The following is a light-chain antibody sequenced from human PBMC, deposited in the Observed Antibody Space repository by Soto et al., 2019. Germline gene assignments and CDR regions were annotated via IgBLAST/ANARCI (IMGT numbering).Light chain of an antibody. CDR3: QQYGSSPYT. Sequence: EIVLTQSPGTLSLSPGDRATLSCRASQSVSSSYLAWYQQKPGQAPRLLIYGASSRATGIPDRFSGSGSGTDFAVTISRLEREDFAVYYCQQYGSSPYTYGQWSKLEIK. CDR2: GAS. J-gene: IGKJ2*01. CDR1: QSVSSSY. V-gene: IGKV3-20*01.